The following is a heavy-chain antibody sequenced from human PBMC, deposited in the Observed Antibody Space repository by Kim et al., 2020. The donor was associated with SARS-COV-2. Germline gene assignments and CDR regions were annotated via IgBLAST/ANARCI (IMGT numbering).Heavy chain of an antibody. J-gene: IGHJ6*02. CDR3: AREGYWDVPSYYGIDV. CDR2: ISTETGKP. Sequence: ASVKVSCKASGYSLTTYALNWVRQTPGQGLEWMGWISTETGKPTYAQGFRGRVVFSLDTSVSMAYLEISSLRAEDTAVYYCAREGYWDVPSYYGIDVWGQGTTVTVSS. CDR1: GYSLTTYA. D-gene: IGHD2-15*01. V-gene: IGHV7-4-1*04.